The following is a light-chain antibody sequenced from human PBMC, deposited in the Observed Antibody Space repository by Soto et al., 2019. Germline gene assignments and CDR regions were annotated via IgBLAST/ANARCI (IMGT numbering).Light chain of an antibody. CDR1: QSVSNY. V-gene: IGKV3-11*01. J-gene: IGKJ4*01. CDR2: DIS. CDR3: LQLGT. Sequence: LTQSPATLSLSPGERDTLSCRASQSVSNYLAWYQQKPGQAPRLLIYDISNRATGIPARFSGSGSGTDFTFTISSLDPQDFAVYSCLQLGTLDGGTKVAIK.